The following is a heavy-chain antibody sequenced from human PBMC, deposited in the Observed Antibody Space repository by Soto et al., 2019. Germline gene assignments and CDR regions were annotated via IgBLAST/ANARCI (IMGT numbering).Heavy chain of an antibody. CDR3: ARDPSVTYKYHPPISWFDP. D-gene: IGHD2-2*01. Sequence: QVQLVQSGAEVKKPGASVKVSCKASGYTFTSYGISWVRQAPGQGLEWMGWISAYNGNTNYAQKLQGRVTMPTDTSTSTAYMELRSLRSDDTAVYYCARDPSVTYKYHPPISWFDPWGQGTLVTVSS. J-gene: IGHJ5*02. CDR2: ISAYNGNT. CDR1: GYTFTSYG. V-gene: IGHV1-18*01.